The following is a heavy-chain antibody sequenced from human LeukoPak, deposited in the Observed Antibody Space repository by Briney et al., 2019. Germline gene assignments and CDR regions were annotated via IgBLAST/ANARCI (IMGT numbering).Heavy chain of an antibody. D-gene: IGHD2-15*01. CDR2: IYYSGST. V-gene: IGHV4-59*08. CDR3: ARHSIIGGTEYAFDI. Sequence: SETLSLTCTVSGGSISSYYWSWIRQPPGKGLEWIGYIYYSGSTNYSPSLKSRVTISVDTSKNQFSLKLSSVTAADTAVYYCARHSIIGGTEYAFDIWGQGTMVTVSS. CDR1: GGSISSYY. J-gene: IGHJ3*02.